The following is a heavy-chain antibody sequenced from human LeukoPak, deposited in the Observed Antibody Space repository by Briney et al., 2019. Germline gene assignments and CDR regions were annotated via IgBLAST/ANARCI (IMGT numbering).Heavy chain of an antibody. V-gene: IGHV4-38-2*02. Sequence: SETLSLTCTVSGYSISSGYYWGWIRQPPGKGLEWIGSIYHSGSTYYNPSLKSRVTISVDTSKNQFSLKLSSVTAADTAVYYCARGGRLGISNYWGQGTLVTVSS. CDR1: GYSISSGYY. J-gene: IGHJ4*02. D-gene: IGHD2-15*01. CDR2: IYHSGST. CDR3: ARGGRLGISNY.